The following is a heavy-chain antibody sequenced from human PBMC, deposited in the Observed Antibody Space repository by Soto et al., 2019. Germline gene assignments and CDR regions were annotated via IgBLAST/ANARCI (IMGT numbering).Heavy chain of an antibody. CDR2: ISQVGRA. V-gene: IGHV4-34*01. J-gene: IGHJ4*02. CDR1: GDSFSGYF. D-gene: IGHD2-15*01. Sequence: PSETLSLTCDASGDSFSGYFCNWLRQPPVKGLEWIGEISQVGRARYNPSLETRITISVDTSKTQFSLNLTSVTAYLQWSSLQASDTAMYLCARQDIVTNPLRGVYFDIWGQGALVTVS. CDR3: ASDTAMYLCARQDIVTNPLRGVYFDI.